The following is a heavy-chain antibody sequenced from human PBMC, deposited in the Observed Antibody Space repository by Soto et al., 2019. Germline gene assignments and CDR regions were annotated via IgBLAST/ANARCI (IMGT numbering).Heavy chain of an antibody. Sequence: LSLTCAVSGGSVSSGVFSWNWIRQPPGQGLEWIGYISHSGSPHYTPSLRSRVSISVDRSTNVISLNLTSMTPADTAVYFCARGHYYYAMDVWGQGTTVTVSS. J-gene: IGHJ6*02. V-gene: IGHV4-30-2*01. CDR2: ISHSGSP. CDR1: GGSVSSGVFS. CDR3: ARGHYYYAMDV.